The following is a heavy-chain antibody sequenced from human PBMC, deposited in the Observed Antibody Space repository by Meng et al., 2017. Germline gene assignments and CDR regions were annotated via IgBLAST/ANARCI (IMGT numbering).Heavy chain of an antibody. D-gene: IGHD6-6*01. V-gene: IGHV1-18*01. CDR3: ARLLRPYSSSSNFDY. CDR2: ISAYNGNT. J-gene: IGHJ4*02. CDR1: GYTFTSYG. Sequence: QVQLVQSGAEVKKPGASWKVSCKASGYTFTSYGISWVRQAPGQGLEWMGWISAYNGNTNYAQKLQGRVTMTTDTSTSTAYMELRSLRSDDTAVYYCARLLRPYSSSSNFDYWGQGTLVTVSS.